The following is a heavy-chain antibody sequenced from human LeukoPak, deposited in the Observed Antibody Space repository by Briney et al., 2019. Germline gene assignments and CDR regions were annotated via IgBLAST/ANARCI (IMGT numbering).Heavy chain of an antibody. CDR2: ISYDGSNK. Sequence: GGSLRLSCAASGFTFSSNAMSWVRQAPGKGLEWVAVISYDGSNKYYADSVKGRFTISRDNSKNTLYLQMNSLRAEDTAVYYCAKDLWFGELPVGYFDYWGQGTLVTVSS. J-gene: IGHJ4*02. V-gene: IGHV3-30*18. D-gene: IGHD3-10*01. CDR3: AKDLWFGELPVGYFDY. CDR1: GFTFSSNA.